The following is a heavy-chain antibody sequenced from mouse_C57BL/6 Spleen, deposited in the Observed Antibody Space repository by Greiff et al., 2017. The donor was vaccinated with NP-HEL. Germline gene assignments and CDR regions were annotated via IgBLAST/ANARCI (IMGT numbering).Heavy chain of an antibody. V-gene: IGHV1-53*01. Sequence: QVQLKQPGTELVKPGASVKLSCKASGYTFTSYWMHWVKQRPGQGLEWIGNINPSNGGTNYNEKFKSKATLTVDKSSSTAYMQLSSLTSEDSAVYYCARPSHYYGSSRAMDYWGQGTSVTVSS. CDR1: GYTFTSYW. CDR2: INPSNGGT. D-gene: IGHD1-1*01. J-gene: IGHJ4*01. CDR3: ARPSHYYGSSRAMDY.